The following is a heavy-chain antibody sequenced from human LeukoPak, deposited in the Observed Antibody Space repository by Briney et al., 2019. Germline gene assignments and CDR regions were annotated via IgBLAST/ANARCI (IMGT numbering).Heavy chain of an antibody. V-gene: IGHV3-21*01. Sequence: PGGSLRLSCAASGFTFSSYAMSWVRQAPGKGLEWLSSISSSRSYIYYTDSVKGRFTISRDNAKNSLYLQMNSLRAEDTAVYYCARQTGNCSSSSCQYWSIDYWGQGTLVTVSS. D-gene: IGHD2-2*01. J-gene: IGHJ4*02. CDR1: GFTFSSYA. CDR3: ARQTGNCSSSSCQYWSIDY. CDR2: ISSSRSYI.